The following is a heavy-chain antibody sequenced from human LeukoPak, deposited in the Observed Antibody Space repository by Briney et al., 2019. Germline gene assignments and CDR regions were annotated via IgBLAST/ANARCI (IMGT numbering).Heavy chain of an antibody. J-gene: IGHJ5*02. CDR1: GGSFSGYY. Sequence: SETLSLTCAVYGGSFSGYYWSWIRQPPGKGLEWIGEINHSGSTNYNPSLKSRVTISVDTSKNQFSLKLSSVTAADPAVYYCAGGGWLRPRGGWFDPWGQGTLVTVSS. CDR3: AGGGWLRPRGGWFDP. D-gene: IGHD5-12*01. V-gene: IGHV4-34*01. CDR2: INHSGST.